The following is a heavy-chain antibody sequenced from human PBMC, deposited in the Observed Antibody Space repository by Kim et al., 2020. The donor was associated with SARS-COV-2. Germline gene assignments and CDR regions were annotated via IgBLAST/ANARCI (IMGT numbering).Heavy chain of an antibody. D-gene: IGHD1-26*01. CDR2: IYHSGST. Sequence: SETLSLTCAVSGGSISSGGYSWSWIRQPPGKGLEWIGYIYHSGSTYYNPSLKSRVTISVDRSKNQFSLKLSSVTAADTAVYYCARGVRPNPTGRYFDYWGQGTLVTVSS. V-gene: IGHV4-30-2*01. J-gene: IGHJ4*02. CDR3: ARGVRPNPTGRYFDY. CDR1: GGSISSGGYS.